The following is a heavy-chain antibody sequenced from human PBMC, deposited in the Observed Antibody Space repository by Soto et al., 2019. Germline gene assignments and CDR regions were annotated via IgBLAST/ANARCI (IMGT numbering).Heavy chain of an antibody. CDR3: AKDSNKYSSSLRVRYFDY. Sequence: GGSLRLSCAASGFPFSSYVMAWVRQAPGKGLEWVSGISGGGSNTFYADSVKGRFTISRDNSKNTLLLQMNSLGAEDTAVYYCAKDSNKYSSSLRVRYFDYWGQGIWVTASS. CDR1: GFPFSSYV. J-gene: IGHJ4*02. D-gene: IGHD4-4*01. V-gene: IGHV3-23*01. CDR2: ISGGGSNT.